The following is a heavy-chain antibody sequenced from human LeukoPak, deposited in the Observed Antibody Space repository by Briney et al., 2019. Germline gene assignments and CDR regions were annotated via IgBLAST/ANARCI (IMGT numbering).Heavy chain of an antibody. V-gene: IGHV3-74*01. J-gene: IGHJ4*02. CDR1: GFTFSSYW. D-gene: IGHD3-10*01. CDR2: INSDGSST. Sequence: GGSLRLSCAASGFTFSSYWMNWVRQAPGKGLVWVSRINSDGSSTSYADSVKGRFTISRDNSKNTLYLQMNSLRAEDTAVYYCAKDPHYYGSVGYFDYWGQGTLVTVSS. CDR3: AKDPHYYGSVGYFDY.